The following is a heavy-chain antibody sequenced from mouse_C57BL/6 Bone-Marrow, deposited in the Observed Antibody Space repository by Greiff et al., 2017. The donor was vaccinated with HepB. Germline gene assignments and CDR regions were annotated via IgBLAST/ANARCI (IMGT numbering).Heavy chain of an antibody. CDR3: ARHYGSSYDWYFDV. Sequence: VKLMESGAELVKPGASVKISCKASGYAFSSYWMNWVKQRPGKGLEWIGQIYPGDGDTNYNGKFKGKATLTADKSSSTAYMQLSSLTSEDSAVYFCARHYGSSYDWYFDVWGTGTTVTVSS. J-gene: IGHJ1*03. D-gene: IGHD1-1*01. CDR2: IYPGDGDT. CDR1: GYAFSSYW. V-gene: IGHV1-80*01.